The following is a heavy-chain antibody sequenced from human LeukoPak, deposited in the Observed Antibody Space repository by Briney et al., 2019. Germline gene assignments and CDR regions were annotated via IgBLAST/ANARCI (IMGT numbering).Heavy chain of an antibody. Sequence: PSETLSLTCTVSGGSISSYYWSWLRQPPGKGLEWIGYIYYSGSTNYNPSLTSRVTISVDTSKNQFSLKLSSVTAADTAVYYCARVRANYYYYMDVWGKGTTVTVSS. CDR3: ARVRANYYYYMDV. V-gene: IGHV4-59*01. CDR1: GGSISSYY. J-gene: IGHJ6*03. D-gene: IGHD4-17*01. CDR2: IYYSGST.